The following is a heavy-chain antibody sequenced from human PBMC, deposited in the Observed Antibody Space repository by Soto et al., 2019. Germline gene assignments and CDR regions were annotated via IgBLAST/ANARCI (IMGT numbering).Heavy chain of an antibody. CDR1: GFTFRSYW. V-gene: IGHV3-74*01. CDR3: AIDSSSWYQFLFDY. D-gene: IGHD6-13*01. J-gene: IGHJ4*02. CDR2: INSDGSST. Sequence: GGSLRLSCAASGFTFRSYWMQWVRQAPGKGLVWVSWINSDGSSTSYADSVKGRFTISRDNAKNTLYLQMNSLRAEDTAVYYCAIDSSSWYQFLFDYWGQGTLVTVPS.